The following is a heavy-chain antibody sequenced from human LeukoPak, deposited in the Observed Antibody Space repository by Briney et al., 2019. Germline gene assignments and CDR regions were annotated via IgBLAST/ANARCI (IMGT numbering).Heavy chain of an antibody. CDR3: ARPIPLGGGGEDAFDI. J-gene: IGHJ3*02. CDR2: IYYSGST. Sequence: PSETLSLTCTVSGGSISSGSYYWGWIRQPPGKGLEWIGSIYYSGSTYYNPSLKSRVTISVDTSKNQFSLKLSSVTAADTAVYYCARPIPLGGGGEDAFDIWGQGTMVTVSS. D-gene: IGHD2-15*01. CDR1: GGSISSGSYY. V-gene: IGHV4-39*01.